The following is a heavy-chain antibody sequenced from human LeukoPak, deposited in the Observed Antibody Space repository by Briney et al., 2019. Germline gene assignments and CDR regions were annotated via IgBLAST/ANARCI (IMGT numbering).Heavy chain of an antibody. CDR1: GGSISSGDYY. V-gene: IGHV4-39*01. CDR3: ARHLPRYCSSTSCSDDAFDI. CDR2: IYYSGST. Sequence: SETLSLTCAVSGGSISSGDYYWSWIRRPPGKGLEWIGSIYYSGSTYYNPSLKSRVTISVDTSKNQFSLKLSSVTAADTAVYYCARHLPRYCSSTSCSDDAFDIWGQGTMVTVSS. J-gene: IGHJ3*02. D-gene: IGHD2-2*01.